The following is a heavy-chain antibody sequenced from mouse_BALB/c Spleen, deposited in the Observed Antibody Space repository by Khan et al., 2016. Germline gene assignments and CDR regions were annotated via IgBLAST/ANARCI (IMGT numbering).Heavy chain of an antibody. D-gene: IGHD1-1*01. V-gene: IGHV3-8*02. J-gene: IGHJ4*01. Sequence: EVQLQESGPSLVKPSQTLSLTCSVTGDSITSGYWNWIRKFPGNKLEYMGYISYSGSTYYNPSLKSRISITRDTSKNQYYLQVNSVTTEDTATYYCARYDGSIYVRAVDYWGQGTSVTVSS. CDR2: ISYSGST. CDR1: GDSITSGY. CDR3: ARYDGSIYVRAVDY.